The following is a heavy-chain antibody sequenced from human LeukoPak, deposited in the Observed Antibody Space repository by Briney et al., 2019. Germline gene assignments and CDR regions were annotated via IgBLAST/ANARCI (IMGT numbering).Heavy chain of an antibody. V-gene: IGHV4-34*01. J-gene: IGHJ6*03. CDR3: ARAVYYYYMDV. CDR2: INHSGST. CDR1: GGSFSGYY. Sequence: SETLSLTCAVYGGSFSGYYWSWIRQPPGKGLEWIGEINHSGSTNYNPSLKSRVTISVDTSKNQFSLKLSSVTAADTAVYYCARAVYYYYMDVWDKGTTVTISS.